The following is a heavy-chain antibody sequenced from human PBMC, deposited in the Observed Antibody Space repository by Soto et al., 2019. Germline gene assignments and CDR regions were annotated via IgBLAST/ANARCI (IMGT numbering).Heavy chain of an antibody. CDR1: GGTFSSYA. CDR2: IIPIFGTA. J-gene: IGHJ3*02. V-gene: IGHV1-69*01. CDR3: ARVEDFHWSRITMIVMGAFDI. D-gene: IGHD3-22*01. Sequence: QVQLVQSGAEVKKPGSSVKVSCKASGGTFSSYAISWVRQAPGQGLEWMGGIIPIFGTANYAQKFQGRVTITADESTSTAYMELSSLRSEDTAVYYCARVEDFHWSRITMIVMGAFDIWGQGTMVTVSS.